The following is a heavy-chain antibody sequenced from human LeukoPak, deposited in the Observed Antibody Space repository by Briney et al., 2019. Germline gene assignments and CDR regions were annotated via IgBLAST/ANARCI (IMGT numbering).Heavy chain of an antibody. CDR2: ISAYNGNT. CDR1: GYTFTSYG. CDR3: ARDGGSLYYDFWSGYYDY. V-gene: IGHV1-18*01. D-gene: IGHD3-3*01. J-gene: IGHJ4*02. Sequence: GASVKVSCKASGYTFTSYGISWVRQAPGQGLGWMGWISAYNGNTNYAQKLQGRVTMTTDTSTSTAYMELRGLRSDDTAVYYCARDGGSLYYDFWSGYYDYWGQGTLVTVSS.